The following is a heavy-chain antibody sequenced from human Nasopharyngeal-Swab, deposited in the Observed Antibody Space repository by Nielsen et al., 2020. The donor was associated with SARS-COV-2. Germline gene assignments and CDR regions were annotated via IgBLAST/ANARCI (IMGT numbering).Heavy chain of an antibody. CDR2: TSYSGST. V-gene: IGHV4-30-4*01. D-gene: IGHD3-10*01. CDR1: GGSISSNYY. Sequence: SETLSLTCAVSGGSISSNYYWTWLRQPPGKGLEWIGCTSYSGSTFYNPSLKSRLNISIDTSKSQFSLNLTSVTAADMAVYYCAGEATHHYGSGSYSRFDRWGQGSLVTVSS. CDR3: AGEATHHYGSGSYSRFDR. J-gene: IGHJ4*02.